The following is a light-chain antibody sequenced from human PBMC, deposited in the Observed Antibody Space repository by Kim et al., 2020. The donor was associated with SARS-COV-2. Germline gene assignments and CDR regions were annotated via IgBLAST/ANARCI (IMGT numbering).Light chain of an antibody. Sequence: SSELTQDPAVSVALGQTVRITCQGDSLRSYYATWYQQKPGQAPILVIYGKNNRPSGIPDRFSGSSSGNIASLTLTGTQAGDEADFYCNSRDSNDNVVFGG. CDR3: NSRDSNDNVV. CDR1: SLRSYY. CDR2: GKN. V-gene: IGLV3-19*01. J-gene: IGLJ2*01.